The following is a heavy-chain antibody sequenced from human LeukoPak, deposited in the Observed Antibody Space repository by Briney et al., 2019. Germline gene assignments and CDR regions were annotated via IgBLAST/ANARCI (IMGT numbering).Heavy chain of an antibody. V-gene: IGHV1-58*02. CDR1: GFTFTSSA. J-gene: IGHJ5*02. CDR3: AADDWGSYRLSP. D-gene: IGHD3-16*02. CDR2: IIVGSGNT. Sequence: SVKVSCKASGFTFTSSAMQWVRQARGQRLEWIGWIIVGSGNTNYAQKFQERVTITRDMSTSTAYMELSSLRSEDTAVYYCAADDWGSYRLSPWGQGTLVTVSS.